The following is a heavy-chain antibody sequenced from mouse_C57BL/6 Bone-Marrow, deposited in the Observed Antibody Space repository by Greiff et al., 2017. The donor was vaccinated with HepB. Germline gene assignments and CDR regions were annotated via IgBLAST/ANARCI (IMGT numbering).Heavy chain of an antibody. V-gene: IGHV5-6*01. CDR1: GFTFSSYG. Sequence: EVQRVESGGDLVKPGGSLKLSCAASGFTFSSYGMSWVRQTPDKRLEWVATISSGGSYTYYPDSVKGRFTISRDNAKNTLYLQMSSLKSEDTAMYYCARTSRRFAYWGQGTLVTVSA. J-gene: IGHJ3*01. CDR2: ISSGGSYT. CDR3: ARTSRRFAY.